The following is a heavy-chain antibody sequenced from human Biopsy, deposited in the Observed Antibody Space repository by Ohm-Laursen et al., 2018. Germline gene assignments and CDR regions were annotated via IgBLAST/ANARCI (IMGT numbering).Heavy chain of an antibody. Sequence: SLRFSCSASGFTFDDYAMHWVRQAPGKGLEWVSGITWNSGSIGYADSVKGRFSIFRDNAKHSLYLQMNSLRAEDTALYYCAKDLGQVTAAIGYWGQGTLVTVSS. D-gene: IGHD2-21*02. CDR2: ITWNSGSI. V-gene: IGHV3-9*01. CDR3: AKDLGQVTAAIGY. J-gene: IGHJ4*02. CDR1: GFTFDDYA.